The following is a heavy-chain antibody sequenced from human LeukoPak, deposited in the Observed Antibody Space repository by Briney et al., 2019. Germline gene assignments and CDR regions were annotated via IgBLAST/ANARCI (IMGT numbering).Heavy chain of an antibody. Sequence: HGESLKISCKGSGYSFTSYWIGWVRQMPGKGLEWMGIIYPGDSDTRYSPSFQGQVTISADKSISTAYLQWSSLKASDTAMYYCARGRITMIVTRPGGFDIWGQGTMVTVSS. CDR3: ARGRITMIVTRPGGFDI. J-gene: IGHJ3*02. CDR2: IYPGDSDT. D-gene: IGHD3-22*01. CDR1: GYSFTSYW. V-gene: IGHV5-51*01.